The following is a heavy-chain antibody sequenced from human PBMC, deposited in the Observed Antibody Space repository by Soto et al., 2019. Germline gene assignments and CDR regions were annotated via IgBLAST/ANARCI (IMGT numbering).Heavy chain of an antibody. CDR2: ISYNGKYE. J-gene: IGHJ1*01. CDR3: ATTPGGAAY. D-gene: IGHD2-15*01. V-gene: IGHV3-30*04. CDR1: GFTFSTYT. Sequence: QVHLVESGGGVVQPGRSLRLSCAASGFTFSTYTMHWVRQAPGKGLEWVADISYNGKYEYYADSVKGRFTISRDNSKSPLYLQMNSLTPEDTAVYYCATTPGGAAYWCRGTLVTVSS.